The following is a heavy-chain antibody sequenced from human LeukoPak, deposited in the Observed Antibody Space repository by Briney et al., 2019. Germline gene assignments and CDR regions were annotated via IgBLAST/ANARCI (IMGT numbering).Heavy chain of an antibody. D-gene: IGHD4-17*01. CDR2: IYHSGST. J-gene: IGHJ4*02. CDR1: GGSISSGGYS. Sequence: SQTLSLTCAVSGGSISSGGYSWSWIRQPPGKGLEWIGYIYHSGSTYYNPSLKSRVTISVDRTKNQFSLKLSSVTAADTAVYYCARGRDYGENWGQGTLVTVSS. CDR3: ARGRDYGEN. V-gene: IGHV4-30-2*01.